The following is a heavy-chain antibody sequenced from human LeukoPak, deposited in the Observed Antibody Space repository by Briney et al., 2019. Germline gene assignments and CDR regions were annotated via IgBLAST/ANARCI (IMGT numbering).Heavy chain of an antibody. Sequence: PSETLSLTCTVSGGSISSSSYYWGWIRQPPGKGLEWIGSIYYSGSTYYNPSLKSRVTISVDTSKNQFSLKLSSVTAADTAVYYCARRRGYCSSTSCYAGDGFDPWGQGTLVTVSS. V-gene: IGHV4-39*01. D-gene: IGHD2-2*01. CDR1: GGSISSSSYY. CDR2: IYYSGST. CDR3: ARRRGYCSSTSCYAGDGFDP. J-gene: IGHJ5*02.